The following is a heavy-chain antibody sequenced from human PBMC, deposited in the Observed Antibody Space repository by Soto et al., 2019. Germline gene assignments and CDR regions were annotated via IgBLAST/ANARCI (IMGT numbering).Heavy chain of an antibody. CDR2: FDPEDGET. CDR3: ATVALYDILTGYLDY. Sequence: ASVKVSCTVSGYTLTELSMHWVRQAPGKGLEWMGGFDPEDGETIYAQKFQGRVTMTEDTSTDTAYMELSSLRSEDTAVYYCATVALYDILTGYLDYWGQGTLVTVSS. D-gene: IGHD3-9*01. CDR1: GYTLTELS. V-gene: IGHV1-24*01. J-gene: IGHJ4*02.